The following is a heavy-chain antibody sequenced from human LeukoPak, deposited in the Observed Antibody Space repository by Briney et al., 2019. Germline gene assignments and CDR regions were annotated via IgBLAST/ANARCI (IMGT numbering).Heavy chain of an antibody. J-gene: IGHJ5*02. D-gene: IGHD4-17*01. CDR1: GGSISSSSYY. CDR3: ARGYGDYIPWFDP. CDR2: IYHSGST. V-gene: IGHV4-39*07. Sequence: PSETLSLTCTVSGGSISSSSYYWGWIRQPPGKGLEWIGSIYHSGSTYYNPSLKSRVTISVDTSKNQFSLKLSSVTAADTAVYYCARGYGDYIPWFDPWGQGTLVTVSS.